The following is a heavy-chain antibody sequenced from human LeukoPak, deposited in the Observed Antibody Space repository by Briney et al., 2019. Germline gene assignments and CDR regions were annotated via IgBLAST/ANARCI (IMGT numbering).Heavy chain of an antibody. J-gene: IGHJ5*01. D-gene: IGHD2-2*01. CDR1: GGFAFSSFV. CDR2: ISTSGDGT. CDR3: ANTRGNTVPYNWFDS. Sequence: QPGGSLRLSCAASGGFAFSSFVMSWVRQAPGKGLEWVSVISTSGDGTYYADSVKGRFTISRDNSKSTLYLQMNSLRAEDTAVYYCANTRGNTVPYNWFDSWGQGTLVTVSS. V-gene: IGHV3-23*01.